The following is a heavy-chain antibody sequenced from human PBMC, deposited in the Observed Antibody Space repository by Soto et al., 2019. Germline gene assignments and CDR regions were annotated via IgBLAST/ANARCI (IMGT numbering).Heavy chain of an antibody. V-gene: IGHV5-51*01. Sequence: GESLKISCKGSVYTFTSHWIAWVRQTPGKGLEWMGIIYPGDSESRYSTSFQGQVTISADKSISTAYLQWNSLKASDTAMYYCARHKYSSRKVDDAFDIWGQGTKVTVSS. CDR1: VYTFTSHW. CDR2: IYPGDSES. J-gene: IGHJ3*02. D-gene: IGHD2-2*01. CDR3: ARHKYSSRKVDDAFDI.